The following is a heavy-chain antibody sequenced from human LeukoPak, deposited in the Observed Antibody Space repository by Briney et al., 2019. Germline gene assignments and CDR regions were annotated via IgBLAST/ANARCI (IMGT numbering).Heavy chain of an antibody. CDR3: ARRMAGGGVPNAFDI. CDR2: IRYDGSNK. D-gene: IGHD2-8*02. J-gene: IGHJ3*02. V-gene: IGHV3-30*02. Sequence: PGGSLRLSCAASGFTFSSYGMHWVRQAPGKGLEWVAFIRYDGSNKYYADSVKGRFTISRDNSKNTLYLQMNSLRAEDTAVYYCARRMAGGGVPNAFDIWGQGTMVTVSS. CDR1: GFTFSSYG.